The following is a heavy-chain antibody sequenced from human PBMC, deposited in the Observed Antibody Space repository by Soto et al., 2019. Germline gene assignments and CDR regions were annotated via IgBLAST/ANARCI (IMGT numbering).Heavy chain of an antibody. CDR2: TRNKANSYTT. V-gene: IGHV3-72*01. Sequence: EVPLVESGGGLVQPGGSLRLSCAASGFTFSDHYMDWVRQAPGKGLEWVGRTRNKANSYTTEYAASVKGRFSISRDDSKNSLYLQMNSLKTEDTAVYYCAKTTYGSGSYYFDYWGQGTLVTVSS. D-gene: IGHD3-10*01. CDR3: AKTTYGSGSYYFDY. J-gene: IGHJ4*02. CDR1: GFTFSDHY.